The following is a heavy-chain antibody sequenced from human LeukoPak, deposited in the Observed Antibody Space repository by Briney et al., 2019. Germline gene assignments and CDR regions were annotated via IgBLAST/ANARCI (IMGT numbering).Heavy chain of an antibody. Sequence: PSETLSLTCAVYGGSFSGYYWSWMRQPPGKGLEWIGEINHSGSTNYNPSLKSRVTISVDTSKNQFSLKLSSVTAADTAVYYCASGRVVAATPRDIDYWGQGTLVTVSS. D-gene: IGHD2-15*01. CDR3: ASGRVVAATPRDIDY. CDR1: GGSFSGYY. J-gene: IGHJ4*02. V-gene: IGHV4-34*01. CDR2: INHSGST.